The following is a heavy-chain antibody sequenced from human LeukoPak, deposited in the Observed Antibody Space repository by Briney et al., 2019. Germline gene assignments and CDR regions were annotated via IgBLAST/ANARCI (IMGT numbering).Heavy chain of an antibody. J-gene: IGHJ1*01. CDR3: ARDPLYYYDSSGYSAD. CDR1: GFTFSSYS. Sequence: GGSLRLSCAASGFTFSSYSMNWVRQAPGKGLEWVSSISSSSSYIYYADSVKGRFTISRDNAKNSLYLQMNSLRAEDTAVYYCARDPLYYYDSSGYSADWGQGTLVTVSS. D-gene: IGHD3-22*01. V-gene: IGHV3-21*01. CDR2: ISSSSSYI.